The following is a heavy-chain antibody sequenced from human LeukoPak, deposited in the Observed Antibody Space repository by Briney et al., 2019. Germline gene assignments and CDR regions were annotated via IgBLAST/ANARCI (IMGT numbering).Heavy chain of an antibody. Sequence: GASVKVSCKASGYTFTSYGISWVRHAPGQGLEWMGWIGPYNDETNFGQSLQGRVTLTTDTSTDTAYMELRSLRSDDTAFYYCARDWEPRTETDLFDPWGQGTLVTVSS. CDR3: ARDWEPRTETDLFDP. CDR2: IGPYNDET. V-gene: IGHV1-18*01. D-gene: IGHD1-26*01. J-gene: IGHJ5*02. CDR1: GYTFTSYG.